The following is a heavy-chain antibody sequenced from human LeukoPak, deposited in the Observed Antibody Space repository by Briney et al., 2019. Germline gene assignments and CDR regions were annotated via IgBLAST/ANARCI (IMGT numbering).Heavy chain of an antibody. Sequence: GGSLRLSCAASGFTFSKSWITWVRQAPGKGLEWMANIKEDGSVKNYVDSVRRRFTTSRENAKHLVYLQMTSLRVEDTAVYYCTRDRAYNSLDYWGQGTLVTVPS. CDR2: IKEDGSVK. J-gene: IGHJ4*02. V-gene: IGHV3-7*01. D-gene: IGHD6-19*01. CDR3: TRDRAYNSLDY. CDR1: GFTFSKSW.